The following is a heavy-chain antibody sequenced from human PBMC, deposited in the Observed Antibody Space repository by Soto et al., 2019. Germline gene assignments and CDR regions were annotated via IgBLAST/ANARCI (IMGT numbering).Heavy chain of an antibody. D-gene: IGHD5-12*01. CDR3: ASHPTITTNFDY. J-gene: IGHJ4*02. V-gene: IGHV4-59*08. CDR1: GVSISSYH. CDR2: FYYTGST. Sequence: PSETLSLTCTVSGVSISSYHWSWIRQTPGKGLEWIGYFYYTGSTNSNPSLKSRVTMSVDTSKNQFSLKLSSVTAADTAVYYCASHPTITTNFDYWGQGALVTVSS.